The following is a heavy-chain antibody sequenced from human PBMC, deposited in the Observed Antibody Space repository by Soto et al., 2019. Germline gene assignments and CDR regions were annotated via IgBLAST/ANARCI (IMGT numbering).Heavy chain of an antibody. CDR1: GFIFSSYA. CDR3: VKDRWIDS. CDR2: ISSNGGPT. D-gene: IGHD2-15*01. V-gene: IGHV3-64D*06. Sequence: PGGPLRLSCSASGFIFSSYAMHWVRQVPGKGLQYVSSISSNGGPTYYTDSVRGRFTISRDNSKNTLYLQMNSLRADDTAIYYCVKDRWIDSWGGGTVVTVPS. J-gene: IGHJ4*02.